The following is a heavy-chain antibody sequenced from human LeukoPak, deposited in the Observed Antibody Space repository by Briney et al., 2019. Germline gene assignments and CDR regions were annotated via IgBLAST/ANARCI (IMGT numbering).Heavy chain of an antibody. CDR3: ANSLDSSGYEGYFDY. D-gene: IGHD3-22*01. J-gene: IGHJ4*02. CDR2: ISYDGSNK. CDR1: GFTFSSYA. Sequence: PGGSLRLSCAASGFTFSSYAMHWVRQAPGKGLEWVAVISYDGSNKYYADSVKGRFTISRDNSKNTLYLQMNSLRAEDTAVYYCANSLDSSGYEGYFDYWGQGTLVTVSS. V-gene: IGHV3-30*04.